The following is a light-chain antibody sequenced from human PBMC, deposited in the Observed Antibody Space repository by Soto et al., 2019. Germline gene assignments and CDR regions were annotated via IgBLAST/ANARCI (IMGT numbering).Light chain of an antibody. CDR1: QSISSY. V-gene: IGKV1-39*01. J-gene: IGKJ2*01. CDR3: QQSYSTPYT. Sequence: DIQMTQSPSSLAASVGDRVTITCRASQSISSYLNWYQQKPGKAPKRLIYVASNLQSGVPSRFSGSGSGTDFTLTISSLQPEDFAGYYCQQSYSTPYTFGQGTKLEIK. CDR2: VAS.